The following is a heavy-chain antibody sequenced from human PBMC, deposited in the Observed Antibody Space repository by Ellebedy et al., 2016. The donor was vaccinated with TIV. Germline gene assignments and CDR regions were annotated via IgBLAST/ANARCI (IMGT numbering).Heavy chain of an antibody. V-gene: IGHV4-59*01. CDR3: AESYNVAGFYAFDL. Sequence: MPSETLSLTCTVSGASITTYYWNWIRQHPGKGLEWIGYIYYSGGTTYNPSLKSRVTISLDTSKNQISLKLTSVTAADTAVYYCAESYNVAGFYAFDLWGQGTLVTVSS. D-gene: IGHD3-10*02. CDR2: IYYSGGT. CDR1: GASITTYY. J-gene: IGHJ3*01.